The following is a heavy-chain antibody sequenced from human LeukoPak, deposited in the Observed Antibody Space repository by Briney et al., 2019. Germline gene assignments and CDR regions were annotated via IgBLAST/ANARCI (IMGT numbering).Heavy chain of an antibody. CDR2: VDYSGRT. CDR3: ARAIGFDDSGRYYPDY. D-gene: IGHD3-10*01. J-gene: IGHJ4*01. CDR1: GGSISRSDYY. V-gene: IGHV4-39*01. Sequence: PSETLSLTCTVSGGSISRSDYYWGWIRQPPGQGLEWIGSVDYSGRTYYNPSLKSQVTISVDTSKNQFSLKVSSVTAADTAVYFCARAIGFDDSGRYYPDYWGQGTLVSVSS.